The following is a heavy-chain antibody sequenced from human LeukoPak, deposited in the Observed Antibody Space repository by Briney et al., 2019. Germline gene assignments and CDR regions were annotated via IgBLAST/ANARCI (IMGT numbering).Heavy chain of an antibody. D-gene: IGHD4-17*01. J-gene: IGHJ4*02. CDR1: GFTFSSYS. V-gene: IGHV3-21*01. CDR2: ISSSSSYI. CDR3: AQGGYYGDYADY. Sequence: PGGSLRLSCAASGFTFSSYSMNWVRQAPGKGLEWVSSISSSSSYIYYADSVKGRFTISRDNSKNTLYLQMNSLRAEDTAVYYCAQGGYYGDYADYWGQGTLVTVSS.